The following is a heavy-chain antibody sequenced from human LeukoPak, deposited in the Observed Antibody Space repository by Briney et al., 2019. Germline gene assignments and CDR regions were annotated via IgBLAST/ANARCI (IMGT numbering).Heavy chain of an antibody. CDR1: GFTFSSYS. V-gene: IGHV3-21*01. D-gene: IGHD3-10*01. CDR3: AREPYGSGSYYYYYYMDV. Sequence: RGSLRLSRAASGFTFSSYSMNWVRQAPGKGLEWVSSISSSSSYIYYADSVKGRFTISRDNAKNSLYLQMNSLRAEDTAVYYCAREPYGSGSYYYYYYMDVWGKGTTVTISS. CDR2: ISSSSSYI. J-gene: IGHJ6*03.